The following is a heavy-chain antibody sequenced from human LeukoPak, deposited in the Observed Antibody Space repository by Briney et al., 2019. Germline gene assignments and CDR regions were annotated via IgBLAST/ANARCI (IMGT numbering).Heavy chain of an antibody. CDR1: GFTFSSYS. CDR2: ISSSSSYI. CDR3: AKEYTGTFSPFPSYFDN. Sequence: GGSLRLSFAASGFTFSSYSMNGVRQAPRKGLEWVSSISSSSSYIYYADSVKGRFTISRDNSKNTLYLQMNSLRAEDTAIYYCAKEYTGTFSPFPSYFDNWGQGTLVTVSS. J-gene: IGHJ4*02. D-gene: IGHD1-26*01. V-gene: IGHV3-21*04.